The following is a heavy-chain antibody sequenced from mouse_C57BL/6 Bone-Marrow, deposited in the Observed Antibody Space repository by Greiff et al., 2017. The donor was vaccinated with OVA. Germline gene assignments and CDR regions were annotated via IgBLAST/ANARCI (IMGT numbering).Heavy chain of an antibody. Sequence: VQLQQSGPELVKPGASVKISCKASGYTFTDYYMNWVKQSHGKSLEWIGDINPNNGGTSYNQKFKGKATLTVDKSSSTAYMELRSLTSEDSAVYYCARVRYGSSCYAMDYWGQGTSVTVSS. V-gene: IGHV1-26*01. CDR1: GYTFTDYY. D-gene: IGHD1-1*01. J-gene: IGHJ4*01. CDR2: INPNNGGT. CDR3: ARVRYGSSCYAMDY.